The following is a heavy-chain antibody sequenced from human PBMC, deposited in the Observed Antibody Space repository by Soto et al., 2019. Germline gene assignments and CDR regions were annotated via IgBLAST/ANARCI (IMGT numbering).Heavy chain of an antibody. V-gene: IGHV3-11*01. CDR2: ISSSGSTI. CDR1: GFTFSDYY. D-gene: IGHD2-2*02. J-gene: IGHJ6*03. Sequence: GGSLRLSCAASGFTFSDYYMSWIRQAPGKGLEWVSYISSSGSTIYYADSVKGRFTISRDNAKNSLYLQMNSLRAEDTAVYYCARCGCSSTSCYSIYYMDVWGKGTTVTVSS. CDR3: ARCGCSSTSCYSIYYMDV.